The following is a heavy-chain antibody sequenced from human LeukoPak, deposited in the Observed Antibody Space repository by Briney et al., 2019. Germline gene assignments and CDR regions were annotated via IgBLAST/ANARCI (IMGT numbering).Heavy chain of an antibody. D-gene: IGHD3-22*01. Sequence: SETLSLTCTVSGGSISSYYWSWIRQPPGKGLEWIGYIYYSGSTNYNPSLKSRVTISVDTSKNQFSLKLSSVTAADTAVYYCARDPQWRHYDSSGYGPGAFDIWGQGTMVTVSS. CDR2: IYYSGST. CDR3: ARDPQWRHYDSSGYGPGAFDI. CDR1: GGSISSYY. V-gene: IGHV4-59*01. J-gene: IGHJ3*02.